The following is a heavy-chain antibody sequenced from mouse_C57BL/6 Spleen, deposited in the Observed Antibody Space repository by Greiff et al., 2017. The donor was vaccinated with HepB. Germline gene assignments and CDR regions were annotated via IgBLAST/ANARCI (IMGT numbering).Heavy chain of an antibody. V-gene: IGHV1-26*01. D-gene: IGHD2-14*01. CDR1: GYTFTDYY. CDR2: INPNNGGT. Sequence: EVQLQQSGPELVKPGASVKISCKASGYTFTDYYMNWVKQSHGKSLEWIGDINPNNGGTSYNQKFKGKATLTVDKSSSTAYMELRSLTSEDSAVYYCARLGTTGFAYWGQGTLVTVSA. CDR3: ARLGTTGFAY. J-gene: IGHJ3*01.